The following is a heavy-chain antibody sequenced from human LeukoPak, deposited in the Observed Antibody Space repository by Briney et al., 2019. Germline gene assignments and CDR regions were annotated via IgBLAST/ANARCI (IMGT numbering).Heavy chain of an antibody. CDR2: IYAGDST. CDR1: GFTVSSNY. Sequence: GGSLRLSCAVTGFTVSSNYVSWVRQAPGKGLEWVSIIYAGDSTFYADSVQGRFTISRDISKNSFYLQMNSLRAEDTAVYYCARRTYYYDSSGSDGWYFDLWGRGTLVTVSS. V-gene: IGHV3-53*01. CDR3: ARRTYYYDSSGSDGWYFDL. D-gene: IGHD3-22*01. J-gene: IGHJ2*01.